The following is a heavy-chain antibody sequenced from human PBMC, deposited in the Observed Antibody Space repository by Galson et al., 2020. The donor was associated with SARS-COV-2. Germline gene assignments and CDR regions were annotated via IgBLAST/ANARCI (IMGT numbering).Heavy chain of an antibody. V-gene: IGHV4-61*09. D-gene: IGHD5-18*01. CDR3: ARVKYSYGEYYFDY. J-gene: IGHJ4*02. CDR1: GGSISSGSYY. CDR2: IYTSGST. Sequence: SETLSLTCTVSGGSISSGSYYWSWIRQPAGKGLEWIGHIYTSGSTNYNPSLKSRVTISVDTSKNQFSLKLSSVTAADTAVYYCARVKYSYGEYYFDYWGQGTLVTVSS.